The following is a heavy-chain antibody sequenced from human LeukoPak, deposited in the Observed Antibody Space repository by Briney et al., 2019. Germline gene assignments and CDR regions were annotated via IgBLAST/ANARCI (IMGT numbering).Heavy chain of an antibody. J-gene: IGHJ4*02. CDR2: IYYSGTT. Sequence: SETLSLTCSVSGASISSYNYSWVWIRQPPGRGLEFIGAIYYSGTTYYNPSLRSRVTISVDTSKNQFSLNLSSVTAADTAVYYCARSGALLLGWYFDNWGQGSLVTVSS. V-gene: IGHV4-39*01. CDR1: GASISSYNYS. D-gene: IGHD1-26*01. CDR3: ARSGALLLGWYFDN.